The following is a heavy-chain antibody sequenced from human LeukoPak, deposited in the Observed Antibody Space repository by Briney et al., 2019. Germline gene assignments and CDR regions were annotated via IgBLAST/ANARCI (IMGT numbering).Heavy chain of an antibody. V-gene: IGHV1-8*01. J-gene: IGHJ4*02. CDR3: ASNSGYSF. CDR2: MNPNSGNT. Sequence: ASVKVSCETSGYTFTNYDINWVRQATGQGLEWMGWMNPNSGNTGYAQNFQGRVTMTRDTSISTAYMELSSLRSEDTAVYYCASNSGYSFWGQGTLVTVSS. D-gene: IGHD5-12*01. CDR1: GYTFTNYD.